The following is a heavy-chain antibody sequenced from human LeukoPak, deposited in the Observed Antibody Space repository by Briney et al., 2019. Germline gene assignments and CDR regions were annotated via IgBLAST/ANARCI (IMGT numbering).Heavy chain of an antibody. D-gene: IGHD1-26*01. V-gene: IGHV4-59*01. CDR3: ARDLASGSYDY. Sequence: TSETLSLTCTVSGGSISSYYWSWIRQPPGKGLEWIGYIYYSGSTNYNPSLKSRVTISVDTSKNQFSLKLSSVTAADTAEYYCARDLASGSYDYWGQGTLVTVSS. CDR2: IYYSGST. J-gene: IGHJ4*02. CDR1: GGSISSYY.